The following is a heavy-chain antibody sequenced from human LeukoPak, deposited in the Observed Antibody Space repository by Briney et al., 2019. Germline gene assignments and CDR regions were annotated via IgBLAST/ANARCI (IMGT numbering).Heavy chain of an antibody. J-gene: IGHJ4*02. CDR1: GFTFSDYY. D-gene: IGHD6-19*01. Sequence: GGSLRLSCAASGFTFSDYYMSWIRQAPGAGLEWASYISRSGSTIYYPHSAKRRVTISRDNTQNSLYLHMNTLRAEDTALYYCSTTRIAVVVDYGGQGTLLTVPS. CDR3: STTRIAVVVDY. V-gene: IGHV3-11*04. CDR2: ISRSGSTI.